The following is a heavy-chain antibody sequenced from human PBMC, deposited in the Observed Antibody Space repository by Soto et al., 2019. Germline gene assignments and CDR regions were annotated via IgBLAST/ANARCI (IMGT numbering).Heavy chain of an antibody. Sequence: SVKVSCKASGGTFSSYAISWVRQAPGQGLEWMGGIIPIFGTANYAQKFQGRATITADKSTSTAYMELSSLRSEDTAVYYCARDIVVVTGHDAFDIWGQGTMVTVSS. CDR3: ARDIVVVTGHDAFDI. CDR2: IIPIFGTA. V-gene: IGHV1-69*06. CDR1: GGTFSSYA. D-gene: IGHD2-21*02. J-gene: IGHJ3*02.